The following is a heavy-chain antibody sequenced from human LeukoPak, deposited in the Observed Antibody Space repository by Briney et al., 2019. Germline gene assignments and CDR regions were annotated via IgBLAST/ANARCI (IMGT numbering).Heavy chain of an antibody. CDR2: IKQDGSEK. V-gene: IGHV3-7*01. D-gene: IGHD3-22*01. CDR3: ARDYGTRPYYYDSSGYGPPTNYYYGMDV. J-gene: IGHJ6*04. Sequence: PGGSLRLSCAASRFTFSSYWMSWVRQAPGKGLEWVANIKQDGSEKYYVDSVKGRFTISRDNAKNSLYLQMNSLRAEDTAVYYCARDYGTRPYYYDSSGYGPPTNYYYGMDVWGKGTTVTVSS. CDR1: RFTFSSYW.